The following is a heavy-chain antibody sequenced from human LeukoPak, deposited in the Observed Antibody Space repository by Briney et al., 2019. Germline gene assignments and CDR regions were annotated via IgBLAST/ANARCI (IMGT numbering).Heavy chain of an antibody. CDR1: GFTFSSYG. CDR3: AREYYDILTGYYANWFDP. V-gene: IGHV3-30*02. J-gene: IGHJ5*02. D-gene: IGHD3-9*01. Sequence: GGSLRLSCAASGFTFSSYGMHWVRQAPGKGLEWVAFIRYDGSNKYYADSVKGRFTISRDNSKNTLYLQMNSLRAEDTAVYYCAREYYDILTGYYANWFDPWGQGTLVTVSS. CDR2: IRYDGSNK.